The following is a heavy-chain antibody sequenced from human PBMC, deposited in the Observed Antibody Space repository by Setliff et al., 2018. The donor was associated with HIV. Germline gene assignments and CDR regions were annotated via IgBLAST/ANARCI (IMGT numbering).Heavy chain of an antibody. CDR3: ARAAYVGATPADY. J-gene: IGHJ4*02. D-gene: IGHD1-26*01. CDR1: GFTFDKAW. CDR2: ISSSGSYI. Sequence: GSLRLSCAASGFTFDKAWMTWVRQAPGKGLEWVSSISSSGSYIYYVGSVEGRFTISRDNAKNSLYLQMNGLRAEDTAVYYCARAAYVGATPADYWGQGTLVTVSS. V-gene: IGHV3-21*01.